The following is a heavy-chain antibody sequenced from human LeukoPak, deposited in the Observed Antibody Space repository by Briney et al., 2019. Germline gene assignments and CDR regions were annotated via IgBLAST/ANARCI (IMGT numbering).Heavy chain of an antibody. D-gene: IGHD2-2*01. CDR3: ARGCGSTSCSTGNLDY. CDR2: IFRSGNT. Sequence: SQTLSLTCTVSGGTITSGAFSWSWIRQPPGKGLEWIGYIFRSGNTYYNPSLKSRVTISIDRSKNQFSLRLSSVTAADTAVYYCARGCGSTSCSTGNLDYWGQGTLVTVSS. J-gene: IGHJ4*02. CDR1: GGTITSGAFS. V-gene: IGHV4-30-2*01.